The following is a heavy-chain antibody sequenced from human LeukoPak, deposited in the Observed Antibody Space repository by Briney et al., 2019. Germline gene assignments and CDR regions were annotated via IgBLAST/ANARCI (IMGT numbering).Heavy chain of an antibody. Sequence: GASVKVSCKASGYTFTSYDINWVRQATGQRLEWMGRMNPNSGNTGYAQKFQGRVTMTRNTSISTAYMELSSLRSEDTAVYYCARDRHDSSGAFDYWGQGTLVTVSS. V-gene: IGHV1-8*01. D-gene: IGHD3-22*01. J-gene: IGHJ4*02. CDR3: ARDRHDSSGAFDY. CDR2: MNPNSGNT. CDR1: GYTFTSYD.